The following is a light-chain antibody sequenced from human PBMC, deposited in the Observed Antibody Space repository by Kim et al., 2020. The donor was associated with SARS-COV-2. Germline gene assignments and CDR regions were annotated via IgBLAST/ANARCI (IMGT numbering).Light chain of an antibody. CDR1: SSDVGAYNF. J-gene: IGLJ1*01. Sequence: QSALTQPRSVSGSPGQSVTISCTGTSSDVGAYNFVSWYQQHPGKAPKLMIYDVSVRPSGVSDRFSGSKSGTTASLAISGLQAEDEADYYCCSYAHGYVFGTGTKVTVL. CDR3: CSYAHGYV. CDR2: DVS. V-gene: IGLV2-11*01.